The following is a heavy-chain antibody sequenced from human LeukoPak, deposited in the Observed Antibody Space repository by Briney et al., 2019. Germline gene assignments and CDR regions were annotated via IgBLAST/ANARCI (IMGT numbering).Heavy chain of an antibody. CDR2: ISVHNGNT. CDR1: GYTFRTYG. D-gene: IGHD1-26*01. CDR3: ARGVGATFDAFDI. Sequence: ASVKVSCKGSGYTFRTYGISWVRQAPGQGLEWMGWISVHNGNTNYAQKVQGRVTMTTDTSTSTAYMELRSLRSDDPAVYHCARGVGATFDAFDIWGQGTMVTVSS. J-gene: IGHJ3*02. V-gene: IGHV1-18*01.